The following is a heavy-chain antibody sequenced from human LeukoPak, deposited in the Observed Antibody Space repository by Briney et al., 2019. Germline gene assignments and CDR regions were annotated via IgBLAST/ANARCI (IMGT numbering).Heavy chain of an antibody. CDR1: GFTFSSYS. V-gene: IGHV3-21*01. CDR2: ISSSSSYI. CDR3: AREYYDILTGFDY. D-gene: IGHD3-9*01. Sequence: GGSLRLSCAASGFTFSSYSMNWVRQAPGKGLEWVTSISSSSSYIYYADSVKGRFTISRDNAKNSLYLQMNSLRAEDTAVYYCAREYYDILTGFDYWGQGTLVTVSS. J-gene: IGHJ4*02.